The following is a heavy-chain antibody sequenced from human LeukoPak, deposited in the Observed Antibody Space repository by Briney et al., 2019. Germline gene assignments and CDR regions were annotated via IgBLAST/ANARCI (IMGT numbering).Heavy chain of an antibody. CDR1: GFTFDDHG. V-gene: IGHV3-9*01. J-gene: IGHJ4*02. CDR3: ARDSGINRKYGSGSYYDY. CDR2: ISWSSGII. Sequence: QPGRSLRLSCAASGFTFDDHGMHWVRQAPGKGLEWVSGISWSSGIIGYADSVKGRFTISRDNAKNSLYLQMNSLRAEDTAVYYCARDSGINRKYGSGSYYDYWGQGTLVTVSS. D-gene: IGHD3-10*01.